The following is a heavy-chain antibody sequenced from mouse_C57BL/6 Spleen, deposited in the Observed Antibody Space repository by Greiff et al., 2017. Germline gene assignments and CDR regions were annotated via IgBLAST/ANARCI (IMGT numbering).Heavy chain of an antibody. CDR3: ARQGDYGPNYYAMDY. V-gene: IGHV5-6*02. J-gene: IGHJ4*01. Sequence: DVMLVESGGDLVKPGGSLKLSCAASGFTFSSYGMSWVRQTPDQRLEWVATISSGGSYTYYPDSVKGRFTISRDNAKNTLYRKMGCLKSEDTAMYYCARQGDYGPNYYAMDYWGQGTSVTVSS. CDR1: GFTFSSYG. D-gene: IGHD2-4*01. CDR2: ISSGGSYT.